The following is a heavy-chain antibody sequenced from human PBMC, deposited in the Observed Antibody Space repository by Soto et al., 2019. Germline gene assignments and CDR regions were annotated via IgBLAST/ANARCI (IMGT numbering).Heavy chain of an antibody. J-gene: IGHJ6*02. CDR3: AKDRAPPWELLHYYYGMDV. Sequence: QVQLVESGGGVVQPGRSLRLSCAASGFTFSSYGMHWVRQAPGKGLEWVAVISYDGSNKYYADSVKGRFTISRDNSKNTLYLQMNSLRAEDTAVYYCAKDRAPPWELLHYYYGMDVWGQGTTVTVSS. CDR2: ISYDGSNK. V-gene: IGHV3-30*18. D-gene: IGHD1-26*01. CDR1: GFTFSSYG.